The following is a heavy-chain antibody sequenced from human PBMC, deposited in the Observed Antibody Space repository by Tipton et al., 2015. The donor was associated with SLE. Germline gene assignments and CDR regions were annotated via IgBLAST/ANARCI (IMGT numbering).Heavy chain of an antibody. Sequence: SLRLSCAASGFTFTSYDMTWVRQAPGKGLEWVSVIYSGGYTSYADSVKGRFTISRDNAKNTLYLQMNSLRAEDTAVYYCARNTMVSASDYWGQGTLVTVSS. CDR1: GFTFTSYD. CDR2: IYSGGYT. CDR3: ARNTMVSASDY. D-gene: IGHD2-8*01. V-gene: IGHV3-23*03. J-gene: IGHJ4*02.